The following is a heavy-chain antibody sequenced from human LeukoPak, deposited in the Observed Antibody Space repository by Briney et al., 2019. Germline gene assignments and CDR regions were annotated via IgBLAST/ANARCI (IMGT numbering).Heavy chain of an antibody. Sequence: RSGGSLRLSCAASGFTFDDYVMSWVRQAPGKGLEWVSGINWNGGSTSYADSVKGRFTISRDNAKNSLYLQMNSLRAEDTDLYYCARGRRYDILTGYSYWGQGTLVTVSS. V-gene: IGHV3-20*04. CDR1: GFTFDDYV. J-gene: IGHJ4*02. CDR2: INWNGGST. CDR3: ARGRRYDILTGYSY. D-gene: IGHD3-9*01.